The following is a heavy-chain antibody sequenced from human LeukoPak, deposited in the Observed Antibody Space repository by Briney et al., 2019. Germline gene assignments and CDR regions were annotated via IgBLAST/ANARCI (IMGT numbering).Heavy chain of an antibody. J-gene: IGHJ4*02. Sequence: GGSLRLSCAASGFTFTKYGLHWVRQAPGKGLGWVAVIWYDGSKEYYADSVKGRFTISRDNSKNTLYLHMNSLRAEDTAVYYCARSWTQYYFDYWGQGTLVTVSS. CDR1: GFTFTKYG. V-gene: IGHV3-33*08. D-gene: IGHD3/OR15-3a*01. CDR3: ARSWTQYYFDY. CDR2: IWYDGSKE.